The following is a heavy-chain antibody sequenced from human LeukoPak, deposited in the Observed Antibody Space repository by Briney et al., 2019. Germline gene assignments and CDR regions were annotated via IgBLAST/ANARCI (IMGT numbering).Heavy chain of an antibody. CDR1: GGSISSGGYY. V-gene: IGHV4-31*03. Sequence: SETLSLTCTVSGGSISSGGYYWSWIRQHPGKGLEWVGYIYYSGSTYYNPSLKSRVTISVDTSKNQFSLKLSSVTAADTAVYYRARDHGATYFDYWGQGTLVTVSS. D-gene: IGHD5-12*01. CDR2: IYYSGST. CDR3: ARDHGATYFDY. J-gene: IGHJ4*02.